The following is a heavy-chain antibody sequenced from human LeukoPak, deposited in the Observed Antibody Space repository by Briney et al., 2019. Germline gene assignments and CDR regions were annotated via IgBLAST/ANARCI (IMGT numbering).Heavy chain of an antibody. D-gene: IGHD2-8*01. CDR2: IYPDDSDT. Sequence: GESLQISCQGSAHSFANSWIAWVRQKPGKGLEWMGIIYPDDSDTRYSPSFEGQDTISADKSISAAYLQWSSLRASDTAMYYCARSAGDCSNGVCYSYNWFDPWGQGTLVTVSS. CDR1: AHSFANSW. V-gene: IGHV5-51*01. CDR3: ARSAGDCSNGVCYSYNWFDP. J-gene: IGHJ5*02.